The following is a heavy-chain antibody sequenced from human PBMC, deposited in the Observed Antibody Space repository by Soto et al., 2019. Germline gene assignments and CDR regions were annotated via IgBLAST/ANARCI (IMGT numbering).Heavy chain of an antibody. V-gene: IGHV3-30-3*01. CDR2: MSFDGSNK. Sequence: GGSLRLSCAASGFNLNSYSLNWVRQAPGKGLEWVAIMSFDGSNKFYADSVKGRFTISRDNSKNMLYLNLNSLRPDDTAVYYCAKDSSFEVAEDAFHMWGQGTLVTVSS. J-gene: IGHJ3*02. D-gene: IGHD3-3*01. CDR1: GFNLNSYS. CDR3: AKDSSFEVAEDAFHM.